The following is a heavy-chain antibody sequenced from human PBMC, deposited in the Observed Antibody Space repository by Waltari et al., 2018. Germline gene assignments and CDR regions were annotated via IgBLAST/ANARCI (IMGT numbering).Heavy chain of an antibody. V-gene: IGHV4-38-2*01. D-gene: IGHD3-10*01. CDR2: IYHSGST. CDR1: GYSISSGYY. J-gene: IGHJ5*02. CDR3: ARKIGSISSYGSGRDWFDP. Sequence: QVQLQESGPGLVKPSETLSLTCAVSGYSISSGYYWGWIRQPPGKGLEWIGSIYHSGSTYYNPSLKSRVTISVDTSKNQFSLKLSSVTAADTAVYYCARKIGSISSYGSGRDWFDPWGQGTLVTVSS.